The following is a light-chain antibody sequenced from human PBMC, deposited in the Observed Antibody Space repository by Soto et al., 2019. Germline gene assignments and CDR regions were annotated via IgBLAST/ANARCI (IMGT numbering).Light chain of an antibody. Sequence: EIVLTQSPDTLSLSPGERATLSCRASQNIYINSLAWYQQRPGQAPRLLIYGASNRATGIPDRFSGSGSGTDFTLTISRLEPEDFAVYYCQQYGSSGTFGQGTKVDIK. V-gene: IGKV3-20*01. CDR3: QQYGSSGT. J-gene: IGKJ1*01. CDR2: GAS. CDR1: QNIYINS.